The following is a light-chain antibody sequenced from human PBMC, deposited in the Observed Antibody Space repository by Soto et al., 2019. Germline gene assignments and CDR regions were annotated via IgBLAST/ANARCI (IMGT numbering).Light chain of an antibody. V-gene: IGKV1D-13*01. CDR1: QGISSA. Sequence: AIQLTQSPSSLSASVGDRVTITCRASQGISSALAWYQQKPGKAPKLLIYDASSLESGVPSRFSGSGSGTDFTLTISILQPEDFATYYCQQFNNYPQLTFGGGTKVEIK. J-gene: IGKJ4*01. CDR3: QQFNNYPQLT. CDR2: DAS.